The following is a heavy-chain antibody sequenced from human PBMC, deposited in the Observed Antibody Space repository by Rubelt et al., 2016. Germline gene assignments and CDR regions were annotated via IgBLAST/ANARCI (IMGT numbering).Heavy chain of an antibody. D-gene: IGHD3-3*01. CDR1: GFTFSSYG. CDR2: IWYDGSNK. CDR3: ARGVLRVYWHFDL. V-gene: IGHV3-33*01. Sequence: GGGVVQPGRSLRLSCAASGFTFSSYGMHWVRQAPGKGLEWVAVIWYDGSNKYYADSVKGRFTISRDNSKNTLYLQMNSLRAEDTAVYYCARGVLRVYWHFDLWGRGTLVTVSS. J-gene: IGHJ2*01.